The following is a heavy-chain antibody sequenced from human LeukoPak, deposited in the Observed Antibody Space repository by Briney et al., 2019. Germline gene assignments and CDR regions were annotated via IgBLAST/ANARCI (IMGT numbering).Heavy chain of an antibody. CDR1: GGTFSSYA. Sequence: ASVKVSCKASGGTFSSYAISWVRQAPGQGLEWMGGIIPIFGTANYAQKFQGRVTITTDESTSTAYMELSSLRSEDTAVYYCARQSREQLVRYYYYYMDVWGQGTTVTVSS. CDR2: IIPIFGTA. CDR3: ARQSREQLVRYYYYYMDV. J-gene: IGHJ6*03. D-gene: IGHD6-6*01. V-gene: IGHV1-69*05.